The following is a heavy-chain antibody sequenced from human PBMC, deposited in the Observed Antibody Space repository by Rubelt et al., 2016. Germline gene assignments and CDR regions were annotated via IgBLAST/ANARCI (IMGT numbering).Heavy chain of an antibody. V-gene: IGHV1-3*01. CDR2: INGGNGNT. J-gene: IGHJ4*02. CDR1: GYIFTNYA. Sequence: QVQLVQSGAEVKKPGASVKVSCKASGYIFTNYAVHWVRQAPGQRLEWMGWINGGNGNTKYSHKFHGRVTITLGTSGTIAYMELRRLGSEGTAGYDCARGGGYWGYGDPFDFWGQGSLVTVSS. D-gene: IGHD4-17*01. CDR3: ARGGGYWGYGDPFDF.